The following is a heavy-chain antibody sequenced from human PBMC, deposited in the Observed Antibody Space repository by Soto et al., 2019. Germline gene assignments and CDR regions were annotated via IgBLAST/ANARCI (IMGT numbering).Heavy chain of an antibody. V-gene: IGHV3-30*18. CDR3: AKSHPSYYDFWSGYPYYFDY. CDR1: GFTFSSYG. Sequence: GGSLRLSCAASGFTFSSYGMHWVRQAPGQGLEWVAVIAYDGSNKYYADAVRGRFTISRDNSKITLDLQMNSLRAEDTAVYYCAKSHPSYYDFWSGYPYYFDYWGQGTLVTVSS. CDR2: IAYDGSNK. D-gene: IGHD3-3*01. J-gene: IGHJ4*02.